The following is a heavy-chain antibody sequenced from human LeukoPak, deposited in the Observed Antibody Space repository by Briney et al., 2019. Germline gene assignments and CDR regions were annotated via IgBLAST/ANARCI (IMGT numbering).Heavy chain of an antibody. CDR2: INHSGST. CDR1: GGSSSGYY. J-gene: IGHJ6*03. CDR3: AGGMITFGGVIAGYYYYMDV. Sequence: PSETLSLTCAVYGGSSSGYYWSWIRQPPGKGLEWIGEINHSGSTNYNPSLKSRVTISVDTSKNQFSLKLSSVTAADTAVYYCAGGMITFGGVIAGYYYYMDVWGKGTTVTVSS. V-gene: IGHV4-34*01. D-gene: IGHD3-16*02.